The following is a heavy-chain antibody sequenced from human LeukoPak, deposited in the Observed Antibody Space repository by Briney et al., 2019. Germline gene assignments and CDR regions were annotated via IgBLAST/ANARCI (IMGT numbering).Heavy chain of an antibody. CDR1: GFTFSSYS. CDR2: IGVSSSSL. CDR3: ARDENWVFDY. V-gene: IGHV3-48*01. D-gene: IGHD3-16*01. J-gene: IGHJ4*02. Sequence: GGSLRLSCAASGFTFSSYSMNWVRQAPGKGLEWVSYIGVSSSSLSYADSVKGRLTISRDDAKNSLYLQINSLRAEDTAVYYCARDENWVFDYCGQGILVTVSS.